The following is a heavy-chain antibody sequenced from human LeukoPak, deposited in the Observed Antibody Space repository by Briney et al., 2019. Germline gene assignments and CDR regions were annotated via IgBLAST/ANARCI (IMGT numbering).Heavy chain of an antibody. D-gene: IGHD6-19*01. CDR2: IYSGGST. CDR3: ARDFLSIAVAGTMDV. V-gene: IGHV3-66*01. J-gene: IGHJ6*02. Sequence: GGSLRLSCAASGFTVSSSYMSWVRQAPGKGLEWVSVIYSGGSTYYADSVKGRFIISRDNSKNTLYLQMNSLRAEDTAVYYCARDFLSIAVAGTMDVWGQGTTVTVSS. CDR1: GFTVSSSY.